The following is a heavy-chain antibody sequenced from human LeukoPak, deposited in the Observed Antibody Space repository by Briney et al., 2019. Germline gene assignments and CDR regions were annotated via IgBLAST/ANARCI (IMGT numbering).Heavy chain of an antibody. CDR2: ISSSSSYI. V-gene: IGHV3-21*01. CDR3: ARDAYDILTGYQDYYFDY. D-gene: IGHD3-9*01. CDR1: GFTFSSYS. Sequence: PGGSLRLSCAASGFTFSSYSMTWVRQAPGKGLEWVSSISSSSSYIYYADSVKGRFTISRDNAKNSLYLQMNSLRAEDTAVYCCARDAYDILTGYQDYYFDYWGQGTLVTVSS. J-gene: IGHJ4*02.